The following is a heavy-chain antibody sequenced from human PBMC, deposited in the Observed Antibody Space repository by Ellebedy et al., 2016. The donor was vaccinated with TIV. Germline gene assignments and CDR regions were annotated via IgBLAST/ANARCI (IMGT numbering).Heavy chain of an antibody. J-gene: IGHJ4*02. D-gene: IGHD3-10*01. V-gene: IGHV3-7*01. Sequence: GGSLRLSCAASGFIFSTYWTYWVRQAPGKGLEWVASIKEDGSNKYYVDSVKGRFTISRDNAKNSLYLQMNGLRVEDTAIYYCATDLHPFTRGWGYWGQGTLVTVSS. CDR2: IKEDGSNK. CDR1: GFIFSTYW. CDR3: ATDLHPFTRGWGY.